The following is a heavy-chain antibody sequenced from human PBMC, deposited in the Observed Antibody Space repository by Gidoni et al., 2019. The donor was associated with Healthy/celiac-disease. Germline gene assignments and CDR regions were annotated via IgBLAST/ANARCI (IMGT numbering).Heavy chain of an antibody. CDR1: GYTFTGYY. CDR3: ARGYLSEPRFDL. V-gene: IGHV1-2*02. J-gene: IGHJ2*01. Sequence: QVQLVQSGAEVKKPGASVKVSCKASGYTFTGYYMHWVRQAPGQGLEWMGWINPNRGGTNYAQKFQGRVTMTRDTSISTAYMELSRLRSDDTAVYYCARGYLSEPRFDLWGRGTLVTVSS. D-gene: IGHD3-16*02. CDR2: INPNRGGT.